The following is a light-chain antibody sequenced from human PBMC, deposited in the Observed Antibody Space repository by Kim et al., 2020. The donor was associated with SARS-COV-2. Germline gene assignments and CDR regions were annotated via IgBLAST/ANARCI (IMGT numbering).Light chain of an antibody. CDR2: GAS. Sequence: EIVLTQSPGTLSLSPGERATLSCRASQSLNTNYLAWYQQRVGQAPRLLIHGASIRATGIPDRFSGSGSGTDFTLTISRLEPEDFAVYFCQQYHFAPRTFGQGTKVEIK. J-gene: IGKJ1*01. CDR3: QQYHFAPRT. CDR1: QSLNTNY. V-gene: IGKV3-20*01.